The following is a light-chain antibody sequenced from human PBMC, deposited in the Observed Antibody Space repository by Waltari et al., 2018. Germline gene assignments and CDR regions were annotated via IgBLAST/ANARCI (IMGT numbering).Light chain of an antibody. CDR2: KVS. CDR1: ESLLFSAGNTY. J-gene: IGKJ2*01. V-gene: IGKV2-30*01. Sequence: VVMTQSPLSLPVTLGQPASLSCRSSESLLFSAGNTYLNWFHQRPGHSPRRLIYKVSNRDSGVPDRFSGSGSDTVVTLKISRVEAEDVGVYYCMQGTHWPVYTFGQGTRLEIK. CDR3: MQGTHWPVYT.